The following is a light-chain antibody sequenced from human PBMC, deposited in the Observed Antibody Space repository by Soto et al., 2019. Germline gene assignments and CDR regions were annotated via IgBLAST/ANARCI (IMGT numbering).Light chain of an antibody. CDR1: SSDVGGHIY. V-gene: IGLV2-8*01. J-gene: IGLJ1*01. CDR3: CSYAGNNNV. Sequence: QSALTQPPSASGSPGQSVTISCTGTSSDVGGHIYVSWYQQHPGKAPKLMIYEVTQRPSGVPDRFSGSKSGNTASLTVSGLQAEDEADYYCCSYAGNNNVFGTGTKVTVL. CDR2: EVT.